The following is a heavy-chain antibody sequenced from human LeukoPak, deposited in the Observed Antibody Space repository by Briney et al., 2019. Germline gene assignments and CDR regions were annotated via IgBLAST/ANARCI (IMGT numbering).Heavy chain of an antibody. CDR2: INPSGGST. Sequence: ASGKVSCKACGYSFTSYYMHWVRQAPGQGLEWMGIINPSGGSTSYAQKFQGRVTMTRDTSTSTVYMELSRLRSEDTDVYYCASAYYDFWSGPTDYWGQGTLVTVSS. CDR3: ASAYYDFWSGPTDY. CDR1: GYSFTSYY. D-gene: IGHD3-3*01. V-gene: IGHV1-46*01. J-gene: IGHJ4*02.